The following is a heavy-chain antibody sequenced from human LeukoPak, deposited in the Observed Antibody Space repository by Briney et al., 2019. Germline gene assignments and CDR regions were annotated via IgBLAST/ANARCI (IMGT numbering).Heavy chain of an antibody. J-gene: IGHJ6*02. Sequence: ASVKVSCKASGYTFTIYGTSWVRQAPGQGRERMGWISAYNGNTNYAQKLQGRVTITTDTSTSTAYMELRSLRSDDTAVYYCASFPNAAAGPDYYYYGMDVWGQGTTVTVSS. V-gene: IGHV1-18*01. CDR2: ISAYNGNT. CDR3: ASFPNAAAGPDYYYYGMDV. CDR1: GYTFTIYG. D-gene: IGHD6-13*01.